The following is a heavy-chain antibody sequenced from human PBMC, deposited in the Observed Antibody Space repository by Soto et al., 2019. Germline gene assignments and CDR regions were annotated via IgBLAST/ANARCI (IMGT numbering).Heavy chain of an antibody. CDR3: AKSASGYYKLIDY. D-gene: IGHD5-12*01. Sequence: GSLRLSCAASGFTFNNYAMSWVRQAPGKGLEWVSGISGSGSYTYFADSVKGRFTISRDNSKNTLSLQMSSLRAEDTAIYYCAKSASGYYKLIDYWGQGTLVTVSS. V-gene: IGHV3-23*01. CDR2: ISGSGSYT. J-gene: IGHJ4*02. CDR1: GFTFNNYA.